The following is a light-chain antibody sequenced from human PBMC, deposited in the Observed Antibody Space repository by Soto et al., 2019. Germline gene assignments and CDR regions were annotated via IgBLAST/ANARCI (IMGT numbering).Light chain of an antibody. CDR2: GAS. Sequence: EIMMTQSPDTLSVSPGEKDTLSCRARQSISSNLAWYQQKPGQAPRLLIYGASTRATGIPARFSGSGSGTEFTLTISSLQSEDFAAYYCQQYNNWPPWTFGQGTKVDIK. CDR3: QQYNNWPPWT. CDR1: QSISSN. V-gene: IGKV3-15*01. J-gene: IGKJ1*01.